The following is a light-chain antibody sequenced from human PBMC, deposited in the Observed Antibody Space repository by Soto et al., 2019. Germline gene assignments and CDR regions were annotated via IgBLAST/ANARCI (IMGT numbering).Light chain of an antibody. CDR3: QHYNNWPWT. CDR1: QTIGSN. CDR2: GAF. J-gene: IGKJ1*01. Sequence: EIVMTQSPATLSVSPGERATLSCRASQTIGSNLAWYQQKPGQAPRLLIHGAFTRATDIPARFSGSGSGTDFTLTISSLQSEDFAVYYCQHYNNWPWTFGQGTKVEIK. V-gene: IGKV3-15*01.